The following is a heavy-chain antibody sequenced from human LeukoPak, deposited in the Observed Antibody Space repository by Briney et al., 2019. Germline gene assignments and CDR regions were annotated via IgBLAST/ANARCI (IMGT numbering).Heavy chain of an antibody. CDR2: INPNSGGT. D-gene: IGHD2-15*01. V-gene: IGHV1-2*06. J-gene: IGHJ5*02. CDR3: VRGYCSGGSCYPTGWFDP. Sequence: ASVKVSCKASGGTFSSYAISWVRQAPGQGLEWMGRINPNSGGTDYAQKFQGRVTMTRDTSISTAYMELSRLRSDDTAVYYCVRGYCSGGSCYPTGWFDPWGQGTLVTVSS. CDR1: GGTFSSYA.